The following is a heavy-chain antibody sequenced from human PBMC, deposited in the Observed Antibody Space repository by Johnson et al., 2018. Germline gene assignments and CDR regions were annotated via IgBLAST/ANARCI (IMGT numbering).Heavy chain of an antibody. J-gene: IGHJ6*02. CDR1: GFNFSHND. Sequence: EVQLVESGGGLVQPGGSLRLSCVASGFNFSHNDMHWVRQTTGRGLEWVSTIGTAGDTYYSGSVKGRFTISRENAKNSLYFQMNSLRAGDTAVYYCVRDSTMGGNYYYVMDVCGQGTTVTVSS. CDR2: IGTAGDT. D-gene: IGHD4/OR15-4a*01. CDR3: VRDSTMGGNYYYVMDV. V-gene: IGHV3-13*04.